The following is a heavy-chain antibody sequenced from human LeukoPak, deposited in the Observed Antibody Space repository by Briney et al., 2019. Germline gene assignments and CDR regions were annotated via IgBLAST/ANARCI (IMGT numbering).Heavy chain of an antibody. CDR3: ARASGYSQRGQGALDL. J-gene: IGHJ5*02. V-gene: IGHV3-33*01. CDR2: IWYDGSNK. D-gene: IGHD5-18*01. CDR1: GFTFSSYG. Sequence: TGGSLRLSCAASGFTFSSYGMRWVRQAPGKGLEWVAVIWYDGSNKYYADSVKGRFTISRDNSKNTLYLQMNSLRAEDTAVYYCARASGYSQRGQGALDLWGQGTLVTVSS.